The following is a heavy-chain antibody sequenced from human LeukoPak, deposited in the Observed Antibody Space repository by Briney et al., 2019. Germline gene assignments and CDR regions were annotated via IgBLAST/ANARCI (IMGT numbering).Heavy chain of an antibody. CDR3: TRDNYYGSGSQRSY. D-gene: IGHD3-10*01. V-gene: IGHV3-23*01. Sequence: TGGSLRLSCAASGFPFNNFGMSWVRQAPGKGPEWISTVDAGGSTQHYAESVLGRFTISRDNSRNTLYLQLHSLRAEDTALYYCTRDNYYGSGSQRSYWGQGTQVTVSS. CDR1: GFPFNNFG. CDR2: VDAGGSTQ. J-gene: IGHJ4*02.